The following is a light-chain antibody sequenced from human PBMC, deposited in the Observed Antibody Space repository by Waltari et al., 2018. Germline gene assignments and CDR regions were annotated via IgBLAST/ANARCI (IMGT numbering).Light chain of an antibody. CDR2: KGI. CDR3: SMYMGSGVWV. J-gene: IGLJ3*02. CDR1: SGSVSSTSY. Sequence: QTVVTQEPSLSVSPGGTVTLTCALSSGSVSSTSYPTWYQQTPGQPPRTLVYKGIRWSSGVPDRFSGSILGNTAALTITGAQADDESDYYCSMYMGSGVWVFGGGTKLTVL. V-gene: IGLV8-61*01.